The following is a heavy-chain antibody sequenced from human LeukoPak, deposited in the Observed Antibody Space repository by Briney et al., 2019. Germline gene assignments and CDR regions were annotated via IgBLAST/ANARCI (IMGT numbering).Heavy chain of an antibody. J-gene: IGHJ4*02. CDR1: GYTFTSYG. CDR2: ISAYNGNT. CDR3: ARGRRVVVTAIEGEFFDY. V-gene: IGHV1-18*01. Sequence: ASVKVSCKASGYTFTSYGISWVRQAPGQGLEWMGWISAYNGNTNYAQKLQGRVTMTTDTSTSTAYMELRSLRSDDTAVYYCARGRRVVVTAIEGEFFDYWGQGTLVTVSS. D-gene: IGHD2-21*02.